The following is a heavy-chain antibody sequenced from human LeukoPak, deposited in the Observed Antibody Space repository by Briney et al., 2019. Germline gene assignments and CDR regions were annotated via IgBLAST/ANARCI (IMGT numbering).Heavy chain of an antibody. V-gene: IGHV3-48*03. CDR2: ISSSGTTI. J-gene: IGHJ4*02. Sequence: PGGSLRLSCAASGFTFSSYEMNWVRQAPGKGLEWVSFISSSGTTIYYADSVKGRFTISRDNAKNSLYLQMNSLRAEDTAVYYCARGGRGSPDYDFDYWGRGTLVTVSS. CDR3: ARGGRGSPDYDFDY. CDR1: GFTFSSYE. D-gene: IGHD3-16*01.